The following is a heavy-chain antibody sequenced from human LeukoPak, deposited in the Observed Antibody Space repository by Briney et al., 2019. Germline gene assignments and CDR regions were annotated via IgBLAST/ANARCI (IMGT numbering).Heavy chain of an antibody. CDR1: GGSISSSSYY. J-gene: IGHJ4*02. D-gene: IGHD3-9*01. V-gene: IGHV4-39*07. CDR3: ARVSFDWLLSYFDY. Sequence: SETLSLTCTVSGGSISSSSYYWGWIRQPPGKGLEWIGSIYYSGSTYYNPSLKSRVTIPVDTSKNQFSLKLSSVTAADTAVYYCARVSFDWLLSYFDYWGQGTLVTVSS. CDR2: IYYSGST.